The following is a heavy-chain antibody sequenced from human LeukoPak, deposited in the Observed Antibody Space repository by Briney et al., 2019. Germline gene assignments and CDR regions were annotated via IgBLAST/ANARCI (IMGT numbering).Heavy chain of an antibody. CDR2: IWYDGSNK. J-gene: IGHJ4*02. V-gene: IGHV3-33*01. Sequence: GGSLRLSCAASGFTFSSYGMHWVRQAPGKGLEWVAVIWYDGSNKYYAHSVKGRFTISRDNSKNTLYLQMNSLRAEDTAVYYCARSNIAAAGTCNYWGQETLVTVSS. CDR1: GFTFSSYG. CDR3: ARSNIAAAGTCNY. D-gene: IGHD6-13*01.